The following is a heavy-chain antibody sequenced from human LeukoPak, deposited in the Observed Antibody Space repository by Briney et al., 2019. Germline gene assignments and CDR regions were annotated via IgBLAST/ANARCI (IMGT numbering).Heavy chain of an antibody. CDR2: IGGSSGTT. CDR1: GFTFNTFA. D-gene: IGHD1-1*01. CDR3: ARGKGNSWKYYFGS. Sequence: PGGSLRLSCAASGFTFNTFAMSWVRQAPGKGLEWVSVIGGSSGTTYYADSVKGRFTISRDNSKNMLFLQMNSLRGEDPAVYYCARGKGNSWKYYFGSWGQGTRVIVSS. J-gene: IGHJ4*02. V-gene: IGHV3-23*01.